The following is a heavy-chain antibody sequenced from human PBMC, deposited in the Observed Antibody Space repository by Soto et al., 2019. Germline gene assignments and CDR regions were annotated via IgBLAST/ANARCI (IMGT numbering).Heavy chain of an antibody. CDR2: IHYGGST. V-gene: IGHV4-30-4*01. J-gene: IGHJ6*02. Sequence: PSETLSLTCSVSGGSISSADHLWSWIRQPPGKGLEWIGYIHYGGSTYHNASLKSRISMSVDTSKNHFSLKVGSVTAADTAVYYCASSSLYGMDVWGQGTTVTVSS. CDR3: ASSSLYGMDV. CDR1: GGSISSADHL.